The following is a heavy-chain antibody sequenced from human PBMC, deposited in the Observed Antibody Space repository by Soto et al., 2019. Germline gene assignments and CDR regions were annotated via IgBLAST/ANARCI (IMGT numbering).Heavy chain of an antibody. CDR3: ARGPYSSSSVYYYGMDV. V-gene: IGHV4-61*01. CDR2: IYYSGST. CDR1: DGSVSSGSYY. Sequence: PSETLSLTCTVSDGSVSSGSYYWSWIRQPPGKGLEWIGYIYYSGSTNYNPSLKSRVTISVDTSKNQFSLKLSSVTAADTAVYYCARGPYSSSSVYYYGMDVWGQGTTVTVSS. D-gene: IGHD6-6*01. J-gene: IGHJ6*02.